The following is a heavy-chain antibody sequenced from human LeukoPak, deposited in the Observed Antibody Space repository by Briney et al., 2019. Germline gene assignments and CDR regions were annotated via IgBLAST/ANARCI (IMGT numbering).Heavy chain of an antibody. Sequence: PGGSLRLSCAASGFTVSSNYMSWVRQAPGKGLEWIGSIYYSGSTYYNPSLKSRVTISVDTSKNQFSLKLSSVTAADTAVYYCARHERATKFDYWGQGTLVIVSS. J-gene: IGHJ4*02. CDR3: ARHERATKFDY. CDR1: GFTVSSNY. V-gene: IGHV4-39*01. CDR2: IYYSGST. D-gene: IGHD1-26*01.